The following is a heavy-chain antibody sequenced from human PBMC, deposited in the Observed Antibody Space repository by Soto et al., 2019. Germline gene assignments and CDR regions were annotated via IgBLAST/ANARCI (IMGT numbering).Heavy chain of an antibody. J-gene: IGHJ6*03. D-gene: IGHD3-9*01. V-gene: IGHV1-8*01. CDR3: ARGKREHDILTASYYCYMDV. CDR1: GYTFSRYD. CDR2: MNANSGNT. Sequence: QVQLVQSGAEVKKPGASVKVSCKASGYTFSRYDINWVRQATGQGLEWLGWMNANSGNTGYAQKFLGRVTMTRNTAITTAYMELSSLRSDDTAVYFCARGKREHDILTASYYCYMDVWGKGTTVTVSS.